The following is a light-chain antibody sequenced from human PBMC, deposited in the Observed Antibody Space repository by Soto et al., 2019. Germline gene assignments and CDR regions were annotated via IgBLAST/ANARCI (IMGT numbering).Light chain of an antibody. CDR1: QGISSY. CDR3: QQLNSYPYT. Sequence: DIQLTHSPSFLSASVGDRVTITCRASQGISSYLAWYQQKPGKAPKLLIYAASTLQSGVPSRFSGSGSGTEFTLTISSLQPEDFATYYCQQLNSYPYTFGQGTKPEIK. CDR2: AAS. V-gene: IGKV1-9*01. J-gene: IGKJ2*01.